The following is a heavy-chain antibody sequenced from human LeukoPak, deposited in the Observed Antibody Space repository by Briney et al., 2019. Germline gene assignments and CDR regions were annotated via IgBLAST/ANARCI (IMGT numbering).Heavy chain of an antibody. Sequence: SETLSLTCTVSGGSISSSSYYGGWIRQPPGKGLEWIGSIYYSGSTYYNPSLKSRVTISVDTSKNQFSLKLSSVTAADTAVYYCARHNSKNWFDPWGQGTLVTVSS. D-gene: IGHD1-20*01. CDR3: ARHNSKNWFDP. CDR1: GGSISSSSYY. J-gene: IGHJ5*02. V-gene: IGHV4-39*01. CDR2: IYYSGST.